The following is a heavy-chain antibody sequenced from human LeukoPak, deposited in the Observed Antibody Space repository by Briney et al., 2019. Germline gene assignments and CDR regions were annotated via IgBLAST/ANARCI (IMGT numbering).Heavy chain of an antibody. CDR2: ISSSSTTI. CDR3: ARVRKYSGYYSWYFDL. CDR1: GFTFSSYS. D-gene: IGHD5-12*01. J-gene: IGHJ2*01. V-gene: IGHV3-48*01. Sequence: PGGSLRLSCAASGFTFSSYSMMWVRQAPGKGLEWVSYISSSSTTIHYADSVKGRFTISRENAKNSLYLQMNSLRAGDTAVYYCARVRKYSGYYSWYFDLWGRGTLVTVSS.